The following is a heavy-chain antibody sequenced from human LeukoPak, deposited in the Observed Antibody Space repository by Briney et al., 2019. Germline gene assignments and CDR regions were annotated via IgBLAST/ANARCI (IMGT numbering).Heavy chain of an antibody. V-gene: IGHV1-8*01. D-gene: IGHD6-19*01. Sequence: ASVKVSCKASGYTFTSYDINWVRQATGQGLEWMGWMNPNSGNTGYAQKFQGRVTMTRNTSISTAYMELSSLRSEDTAVYYCARGRWLVGTADYWGQGTLVTVSS. CDR2: MNPNSGNT. CDR3: ARGRWLVGTADY. CDR1: GYTFTSYD. J-gene: IGHJ4*02.